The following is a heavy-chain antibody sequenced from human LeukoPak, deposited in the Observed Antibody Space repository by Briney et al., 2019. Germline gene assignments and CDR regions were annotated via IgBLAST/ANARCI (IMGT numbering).Heavy chain of an antibody. D-gene: IGHD6-19*01. CDR2: LFYTGST. CDR1: GGSISTYY. CDR3: ASSPIAVAGSRKYYFDY. J-gene: IGHJ4*02. V-gene: IGHV4-59*08. Sequence: SETLSLTCTVSGGSISTYYWSWIRQPPGKGLEWIGYLFYTGSTNYNPSLKSRVTISVDTSKNQFSLKLSSVTAADTAVYYCASSPIAVAGSRKYYFDYWGQGTLVTVSS.